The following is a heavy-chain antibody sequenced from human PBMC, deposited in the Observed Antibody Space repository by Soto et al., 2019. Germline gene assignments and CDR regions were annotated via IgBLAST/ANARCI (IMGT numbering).Heavy chain of an antibody. V-gene: IGHV1-18*04. CDR3: ARAGKYYYGSGSPYYYGMDV. CDR1: GYTFTSYG. CDR2: ISGYNGNT. J-gene: IGHJ6*02. D-gene: IGHD3-10*01. Sequence: QVQLVQSGAEVKKPGASVKVSCKASGYTFTSYGVSWVRQGPGQGLEWMGWISGYNGNTNYAQKLQGRVTMTTDTSTSTAYMELRSLRSDDTAEYYCARAGKYYYGSGSPYYYGMDVWGQGITVTVSS.